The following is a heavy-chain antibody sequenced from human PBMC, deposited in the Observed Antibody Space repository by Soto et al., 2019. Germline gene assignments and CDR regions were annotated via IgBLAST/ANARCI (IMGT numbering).Heavy chain of an antibody. CDR2: IYYSGST. CDR3: ARDGAAAGRVDRGIDY. D-gene: IGHD6-13*01. Sequence: QVQLQESGPGLVKPSQTLSLTCTVSGGSISSGGYYWSWIRQHPGKGMEWIGYIYYSGSTYYNPSLKSRVTISVDTSKNQFSLKLSSVTAADTAVYYCARDGAAAGRVDRGIDYWGQGTLVTVSS. CDR1: GGSISSGGYY. V-gene: IGHV4-31*03. J-gene: IGHJ4*02.